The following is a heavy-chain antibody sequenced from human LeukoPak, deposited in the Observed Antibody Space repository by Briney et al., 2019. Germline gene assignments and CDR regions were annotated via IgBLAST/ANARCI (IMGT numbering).Heavy chain of an antibody. V-gene: IGHV3-21*01. Sequence: GGSLRLSCAASGFTFSSYSMNWVRQAPGKGLEWVSSISSSSSYIYYADSVKGRFTISRDNAKNSLYLQMNSLRAEDTAVYYCARGPYIAVVPATFDYWGQGTLVTVSS. CDR3: ARGPYIAVVPATFDY. D-gene: IGHD2-2*01. CDR2: ISSSSSYI. J-gene: IGHJ4*02. CDR1: GFTFSSYS.